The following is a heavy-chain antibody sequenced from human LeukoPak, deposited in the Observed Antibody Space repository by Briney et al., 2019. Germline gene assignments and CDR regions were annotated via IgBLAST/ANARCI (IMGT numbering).Heavy chain of an antibody. CDR2: ISGSGGST. CDR3: AKDLAYCGGDCYTGLDY. V-gene: IGHV3-23*01. Sequence: GGSLRLSCAASGFTFSSYAMSWVRQAPGKGLEWVSAISGSGGSTYYADSVKGRFIISRDTSENTLYLQMNSLRAEDTAVYYCAKDLAYCGGDCYTGLDYWGQGTLVTVSS. CDR1: GFTFSSYA. D-gene: IGHD2-21*01. J-gene: IGHJ4*02.